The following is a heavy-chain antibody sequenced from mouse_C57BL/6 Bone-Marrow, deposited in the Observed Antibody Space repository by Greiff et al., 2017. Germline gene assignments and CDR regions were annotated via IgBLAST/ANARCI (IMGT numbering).Heavy chain of an antibody. Sequence: DVKLQESVAELVRPGASVKLSCTASGFNIKNTYMHWVKQRPEQGLEWIGRIDPANGNTKYAPKFQGKATIPADTSSNTAYLQLSSLTSEDTAIYYGARDVSGNWDECYAMDYWGQGTSVTVSS. V-gene: IGHV14-3*01. CDR3: ARDVSGNWDECYAMDY. J-gene: IGHJ4*01. CDR1: GFNIKNTY. D-gene: IGHD4-1*01. CDR2: IDPANGNT.